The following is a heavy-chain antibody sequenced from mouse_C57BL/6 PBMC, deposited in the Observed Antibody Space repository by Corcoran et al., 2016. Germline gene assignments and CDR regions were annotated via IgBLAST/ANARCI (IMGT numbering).Heavy chain of an antibody. V-gene: IGHV1-75*01. CDR1: GYTFTDYY. CDR3: AREGYGSRNYFDY. CDR2: IFPGSGST. Sequence: QVQLQQSGPELVKPGASVKISCKASGYTFTDYYINWVKQRPGQGLEWIGWIFPGSGSTYYNEKFKGKVTLTVDKSSSTAYMLLSSLTSEDSAVYFCAREGYGSRNYFDYWGQGTTLTVSS. J-gene: IGHJ2*01. D-gene: IGHD1-1*01.